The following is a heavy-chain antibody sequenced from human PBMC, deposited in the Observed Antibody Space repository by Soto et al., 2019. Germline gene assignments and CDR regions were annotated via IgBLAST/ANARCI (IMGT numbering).Heavy chain of an antibody. CDR2: IYPGDSDT. V-gene: IGHV5-51*01. CDR3: ARRIFQPPYGALNHDAIDI. CDR1: GYSFIEYW. D-gene: IGHD4-17*01. J-gene: IGHJ3*02. Sequence: GESLKISCKGFGYSFIEYWIGWVRQMPGKGLEWMGIIYPGDSDTRYSPSFQGQVTISADKSISTAYLQWSSLKASDTAMYYCARRIFQPPYGALNHDAIDIWGQGTMVTVSS.